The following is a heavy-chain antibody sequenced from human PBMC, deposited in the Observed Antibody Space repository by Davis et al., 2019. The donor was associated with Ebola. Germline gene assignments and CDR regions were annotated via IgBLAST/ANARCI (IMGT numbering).Heavy chain of an antibody. Sequence: ASVKVSCKASGYTFTDYNIHWLRQAPGQGLEWLGRVIIKSGATNYAQKFQGRVTMTRDTSISTVSMELSSLRYDDTAEYYCARGHNYAHEYWGQGTLVTVSS. CDR1: GYTFTDYN. D-gene: IGHD4-11*01. CDR2: VIIKSGAT. CDR3: ARGHNYAHEY. V-gene: IGHV1-2*06. J-gene: IGHJ4*02.